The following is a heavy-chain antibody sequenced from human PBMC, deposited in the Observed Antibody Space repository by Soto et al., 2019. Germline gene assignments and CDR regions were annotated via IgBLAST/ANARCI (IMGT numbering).Heavy chain of an antibody. Sequence: SETLSLTCTVSGGSISSGDYYWSWIRQPPGKGLEWIGRIYTSGSTNYNPSLKSRVTMSVDTSKNQFSLKLSSVTAADTAVYYCARARYDSSGYDAFDIWGQGTMVTVSS. CDR2: IYTSGST. J-gene: IGHJ3*02. CDR3: ARARYDSSGYDAFDI. D-gene: IGHD3-22*01. V-gene: IGHV4-61*02. CDR1: GGSISSGDYY.